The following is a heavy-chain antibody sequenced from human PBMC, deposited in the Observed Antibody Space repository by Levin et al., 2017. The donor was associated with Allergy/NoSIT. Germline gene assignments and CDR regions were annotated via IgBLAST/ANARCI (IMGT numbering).Heavy chain of an antibody. CDR1: GFPFSSSA. D-gene: IGHD5-18*01. Sequence: LSLTCAASGFPFSSSAMHWVRQAPGKGLEYVSAISSNGGSTYYANSVKGRFTISRDNSKNTLYLQMGSLRAEDMAVYYCARGLQLWSPFDYWGQGTLVTVSS. CDR3: ARGLQLWSPFDY. V-gene: IGHV3-64*01. J-gene: IGHJ4*02. CDR2: ISSNGGST.